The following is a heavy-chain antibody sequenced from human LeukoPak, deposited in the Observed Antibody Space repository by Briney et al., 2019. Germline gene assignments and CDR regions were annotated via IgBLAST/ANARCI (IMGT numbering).Heavy chain of an antibody. CDR1: GFTFSRYG. CDR3: AKVLGPYEIAMSGIDY. J-gene: IGHJ4*02. Sequence: PGGSLRLSCAASGFTFSRYGMHWVRQAPGKGLDWVAFIRYDGSNKYYTDSVKGRFTISRDNSKNTLYLQMNSLRAEDTAMYYCAKVLGPYEIAMSGIDYWGQGTLVTVSS. CDR2: IRYDGSNK. V-gene: IGHV3-30*02. D-gene: IGHD6-19*01.